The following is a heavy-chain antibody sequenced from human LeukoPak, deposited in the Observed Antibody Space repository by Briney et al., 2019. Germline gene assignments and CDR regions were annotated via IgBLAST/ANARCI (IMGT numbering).Heavy chain of an antibody. D-gene: IGHD2-2*02. Sequence: ASVKVSCKASGYTFTGYYMHWVRQAPGQGLEWMGWINPNSGGANYPQKFQGRVTMTRDTSVSTAYMELSRLRSDDTAVYYCARVKFVVVPAAIGSGYYGMDVWGQGTTVTVSS. CDR2: INPNSGGA. J-gene: IGHJ6*02. CDR3: ARVKFVVVPAAIGSGYYGMDV. V-gene: IGHV1-2*02. CDR1: GYTFTGYY.